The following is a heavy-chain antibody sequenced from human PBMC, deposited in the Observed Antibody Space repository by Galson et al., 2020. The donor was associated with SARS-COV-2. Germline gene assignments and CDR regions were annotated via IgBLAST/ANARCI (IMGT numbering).Heavy chain of an antibody. J-gene: IGHJ6*02. CDR2: IYKSGNT. Sequence: SETLSLTCTVSGASISSGSYYWSWIRQPAGKGLEWIGRIYKSGNTNYNPSLWSPATIPVDTSKNQFSLKLTSVTAADTAVYYCARGNSPCVTIFGVLTGTCGMDVWGQGTTVTVSS. CDR3: ARGNSPCVTIFGVLTGTCGMDV. V-gene: IGHV4-61*02. CDR1: GASISSGSYY. D-gene: IGHD3-3*01.